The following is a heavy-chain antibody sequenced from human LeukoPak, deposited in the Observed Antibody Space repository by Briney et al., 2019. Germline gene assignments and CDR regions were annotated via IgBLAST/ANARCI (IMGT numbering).Heavy chain of an antibody. CDR1: GGSISSGGYY. CDR2: IYYSGST. J-gene: IGHJ6*02. CDR3: ARGMYYDSSGYGPYYYYYGMDV. Sequence: SQTLSLTCTVPGGSISSGGYYWSWIRQHPGTGLEWIGYIYYSGSTYYNPSLKSRVTISVDTSKNQFSLKLSSVTAADTAVYYCARGMYYDSSGYGPYYYYYGMDVWGQGTTVTVSS. D-gene: IGHD3-22*01. V-gene: IGHV4-31*03.